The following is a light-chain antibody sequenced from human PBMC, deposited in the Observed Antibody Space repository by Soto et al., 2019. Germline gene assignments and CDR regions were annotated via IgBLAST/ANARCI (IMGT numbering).Light chain of an antibody. CDR2: AAS. V-gene: IGKV1-39*01. J-gene: IGKJ1*01. CDR3: QRSYSTPWT. Sequence: DIQMTQSPSSLSASVGDRVTITCRASQSISSYLNWYQQKPGKAPKLLIYAASSLQSGVPSRFSGSGSGTDLTLTISSLQPEDFATYYCQRSYSTPWTFGKGTKVEIK. CDR1: QSISSY.